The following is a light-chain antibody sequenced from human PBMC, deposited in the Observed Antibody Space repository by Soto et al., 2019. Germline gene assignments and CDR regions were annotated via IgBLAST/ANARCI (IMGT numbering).Light chain of an antibody. Sequence: DVVLTQSPLSLPVTLGQPASISCRSSQSLVYSEGNTYLNWFQQRPGRSPRRLIYDVSNRDSGVPDRFSGSGSGTDFTLKITRVEAEDVGVYYCMQGTHWPPLTFGQGTRLEIK. CDR2: DVS. J-gene: IGKJ5*01. CDR1: QSLVYSEGNTY. V-gene: IGKV2-30*01. CDR3: MQGTHWPPLT.